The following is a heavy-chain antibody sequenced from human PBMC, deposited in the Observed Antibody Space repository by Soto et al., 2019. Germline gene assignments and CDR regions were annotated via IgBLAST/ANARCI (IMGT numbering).Heavy chain of an antibody. Sequence: PSETLSLTCAVSGGSISSGGYSWSWIRQPPGKGLEWIGYMYHSGSTYYNPSLKSRVTISIDRSKNQFSLKLSSVTAADTAVYYCARYYGGYSDYWGQGTLVTVSS. D-gene: IGHD2-21*01. CDR3: ARYYGGYSDY. CDR2: MYHSGST. CDR1: GGSISSGGYS. J-gene: IGHJ4*02. V-gene: IGHV4-30-2*01.